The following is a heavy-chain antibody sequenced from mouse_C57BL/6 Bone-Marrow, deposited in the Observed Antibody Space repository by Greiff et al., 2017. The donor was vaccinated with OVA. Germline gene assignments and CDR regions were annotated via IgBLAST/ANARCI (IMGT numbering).Heavy chain of an antibody. J-gene: IGHJ3*01. CDR3: ARSYYYGSPWFAY. V-gene: IGHV5-6*01. D-gene: IGHD1-1*01. CDR2: ISSGGSYT. CDR1: GFTFSSYG. Sequence: VQLQQSGGDLVKPGGSLKLSCAASGFTFSSYGMSWVRQTPDKRLEWVATISSGGSYTYYPDSVKGRFTISRANAKNTLYLQMSSLKSEDTAMYYCARSYYYGSPWFAYWGQGTLVTVSA.